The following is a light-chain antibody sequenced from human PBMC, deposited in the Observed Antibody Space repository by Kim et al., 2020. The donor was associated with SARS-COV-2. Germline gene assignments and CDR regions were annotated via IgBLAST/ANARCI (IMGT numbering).Light chain of an antibody. V-gene: IGLV3-1*01. CDR1: NLGDTY. CDR3: QAWDSGTAV. Sequence: SYELTQPHSVSVSPGQTASITCSGDNLGDTYVCWYQQKPGQPPVLVIYRDTKRPSGIPERFSGSNSGNTATLTISGIQTMDEADYYCQAWDSGTAVFGGGTQLTVL. CDR2: RDT. J-gene: IGLJ2*01.